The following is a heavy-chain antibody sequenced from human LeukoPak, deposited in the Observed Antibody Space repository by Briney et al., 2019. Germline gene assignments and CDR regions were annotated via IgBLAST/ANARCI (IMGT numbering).Heavy chain of an antibody. CDR3: ARDGTYYDFWSGYSRAGNWFDP. D-gene: IGHD3-3*01. CDR2: IIPIFGTA. CDR1: GGTFSSYA. J-gene: IGHJ5*02. Sequence: ASVKVSCKASGGTFSSYAISLVRQAPGQGLEWMGGIIPIFGTANYAKKYHGRVTITGDETTSKDYMEMSSLQSEDTAVYYCARDGTYYDFWSGYSRAGNWFDPWGQGTLVTVSS. V-gene: IGHV1-69*13.